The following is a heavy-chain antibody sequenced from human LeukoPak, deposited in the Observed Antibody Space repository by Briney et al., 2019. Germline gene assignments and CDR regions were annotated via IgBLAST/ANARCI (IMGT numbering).Heavy chain of an antibody. D-gene: IGHD3-22*01. Sequence: GGSLRLSCAASGFTFDDYAMHWVRQAPGKGLEWVSGISWNSGSIGYVDSVKGRFTISRDNAKNSLYLQMNSLRAEDTAVYYCATAQLYYYDSSGPPNWYFDLWGRGTLVTVSS. CDR1: GFTFDDYA. J-gene: IGHJ2*01. CDR2: ISWNSGSI. V-gene: IGHV3-9*01. CDR3: ATAQLYYYDSSGPPNWYFDL.